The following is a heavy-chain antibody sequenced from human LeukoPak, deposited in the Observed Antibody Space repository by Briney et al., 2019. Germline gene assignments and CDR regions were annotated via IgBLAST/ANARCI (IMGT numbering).Heavy chain of an antibody. CDR2: IIPVLGTT. V-gene: IGHV1-69*13. J-gene: IGHJ6*03. CDR3: ATSGGDYYYYSLDV. D-gene: IGHD3-10*01. CDR1: GCTFSRYA. Sequence: GASVKVSCKASGCTFSRYAISWVRQAPGQGLEWMGGIIPVLGTTNYAQTFQNKVTITADDSTSTTYMELSSLTSEDTAVYYCATSGGDYYYYSLDVWGKGTPVTISS.